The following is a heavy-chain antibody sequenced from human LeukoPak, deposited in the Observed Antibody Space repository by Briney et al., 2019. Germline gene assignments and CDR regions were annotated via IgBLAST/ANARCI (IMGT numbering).Heavy chain of an antibody. CDR2: ISSSSTTI. CDR3: ARGPLTDYYDSSGPNFDY. V-gene: IGHV3-48*01. J-gene: IGHJ4*02. D-gene: IGHD3-22*01. Sequence: GGSLRLSCAGSGFTFSSYSMNWVRQAPGKGLEWVSYISSSSTTIYYADSVKGRFTISRDNAKNSLYLQMNSLRAEDTAVYYCARGPLTDYYDSSGPNFDYWGQGTLVTVSS. CDR1: GFTFSSYS.